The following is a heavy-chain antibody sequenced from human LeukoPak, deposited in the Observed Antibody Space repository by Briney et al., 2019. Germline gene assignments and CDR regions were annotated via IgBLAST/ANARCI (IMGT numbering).Heavy chain of an antibody. J-gene: IGHJ4*02. Sequence: SVKVSCKASGGTFSSYAISWVRQAPGQGLEWMGGIIPIFGTANYAQKFQGRVTITADESTSTAYMELSSLRSEDTAVYYCARGDSDYYDSSGYSQFDYWGQGTLVTVSS. CDR3: ARGDSDYYDSSGYSQFDY. D-gene: IGHD3-22*01. CDR2: IIPIFGTA. CDR1: GGTFSSYA. V-gene: IGHV1-69*01.